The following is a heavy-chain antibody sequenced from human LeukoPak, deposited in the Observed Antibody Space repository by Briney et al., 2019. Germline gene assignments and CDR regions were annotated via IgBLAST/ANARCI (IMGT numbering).Heavy chain of an antibody. CDR1: GFTFSDYA. J-gene: IGHJ3*02. CDR2: ISGSGGST. CDR3: AKGGGSYSGFDI. V-gene: IGHV3-23*01. Sequence: GGSLRLSCAASGFTFSDYAMSWVRQAPGKGLEWVSAISGSGGSTDSAASVKGRLTIYRDNSKNTLYLEMNSLRAEDTAVYYCAKGGGSYSGFDIWATGQWSPSL. D-gene: IGHD1-26*01.